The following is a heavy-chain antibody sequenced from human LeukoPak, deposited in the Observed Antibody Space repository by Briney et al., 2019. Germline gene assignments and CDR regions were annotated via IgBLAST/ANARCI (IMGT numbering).Heavy chain of an antibody. CDR2: ISWNRGSI. V-gene: IGHV3-9*01. CDR1: GFTFDDYA. Sequence: GGSLRLSCAASGFTFDDYAMHWVRQAPGKGLEWVSGISWNRGSIGYADSVKGRFTISRDNAKNSLCLQMNSLRAEDTALYYCAKAAYYYYYMDVGGKGTTVTISS. J-gene: IGHJ6*03. CDR3: AKAAYYYYYMDV.